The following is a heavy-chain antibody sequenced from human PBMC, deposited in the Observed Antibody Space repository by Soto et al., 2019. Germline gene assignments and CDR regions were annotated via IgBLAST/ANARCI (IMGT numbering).Heavy chain of an antibody. V-gene: IGHV3-53*01. CDR2: VYSSGTI. Sequence: HPGGSLRLSCAASGFTVTTTHMGWVRQAPGKGLEWVSVVYSSGTIYYIDSVKGRFTMSRDTSKSTVYLQMNSLRAEDTAVYYCARPLHRYDGPDYWGQGILVTVSS. CDR1: GFTVTTTH. D-gene: IGHD2-2*01. CDR3: ARPLHRYDGPDY. J-gene: IGHJ4*02.